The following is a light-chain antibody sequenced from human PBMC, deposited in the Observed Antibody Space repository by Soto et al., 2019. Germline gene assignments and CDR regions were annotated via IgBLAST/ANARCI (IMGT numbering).Light chain of an antibody. V-gene: IGLV2-14*01. CDR2: DVS. CDR3: SSYTSSITVV. J-gene: IGLJ2*01. Sequence: QSALTHPASVSGSPGQSITISCTGTSSDVGGYNHVSWYQQHPGKAPKIIIYDVSNRPSGVSNRFSGSKSGNTASLTISGLQAEDEADYYCSSYTSSITVVFGGGTKLTVL. CDR1: SSDVGGYNH.